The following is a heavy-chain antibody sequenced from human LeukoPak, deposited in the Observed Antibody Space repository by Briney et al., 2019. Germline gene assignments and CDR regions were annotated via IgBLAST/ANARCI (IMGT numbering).Heavy chain of an antibody. D-gene: IGHD2-2*02. V-gene: IGHV3-23*01. Sequence: GGSLRLSCAASGFTFSSYAMSWVRQAPGKGLEWVSGFSGGGGSPDYADSVKGRFTISRDNSKNTLCLQMNSLRAEDTAIYYCATGKVVPATIYDYWGQGTLVTVSS. CDR1: GFTFSSYA. J-gene: IGHJ4*02. CDR3: ATGKVVPATIYDY. CDR2: FSGGGGSP.